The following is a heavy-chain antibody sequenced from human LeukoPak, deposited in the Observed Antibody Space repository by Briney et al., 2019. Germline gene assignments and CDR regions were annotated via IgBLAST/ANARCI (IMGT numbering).Heavy chain of an antibody. CDR3: ARGGAAAGLDY. D-gene: IGHD6-13*01. J-gene: IGHJ4*02. CDR2: TYYRSKWYN. V-gene: IGHV6-1*01. Sequence: SQTLSLTCAISGDSVSSNSAGWNRIRQSPSRGLEWLGRTYYRSKWYNDYAVSVRSRISINPDTSKNQFSLQLNSVTPEDTAVHYCARGGAAAGLDYWGQGTLVTVSS. CDR1: GDSVSSNSAG.